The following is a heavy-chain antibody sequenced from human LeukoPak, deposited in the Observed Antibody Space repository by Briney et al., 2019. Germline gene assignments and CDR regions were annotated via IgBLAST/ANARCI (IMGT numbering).Heavy chain of an antibody. Sequence: PSETLSLTCTVSGGSISTSNYYWGWIRQPPGKGLEWIGRIYTSGSTNYNPSLKSRVTMSVDTSKNQFSLKLSSVTAADTAVYYCARDQRRPVRGVTYNWFDPWGQGTLVTVSS. CDR2: IYTSGST. CDR1: GGSISTSNYY. CDR3: ARDQRRPVRGVTYNWFDP. J-gene: IGHJ5*02. V-gene: IGHV4-39*07. D-gene: IGHD3-10*01.